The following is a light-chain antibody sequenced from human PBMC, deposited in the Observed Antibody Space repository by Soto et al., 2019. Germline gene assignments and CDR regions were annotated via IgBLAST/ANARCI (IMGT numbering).Light chain of an antibody. CDR1: QSIGSN. Sequence: EIVMTQSPATLSVSPGERATLSCRASQSIGSNLAWYQQKPGQAPRLLIFGASTRATGIAARYSGSGSGTEFTLTISSLQSEDVAVYYCQQYDNWPPWTFGQGTTVDVK. V-gene: IGKV3-15*01. CDR2: GAS. J-gene: IGKJ1*01. CDR3: QQYDNWPPWT.